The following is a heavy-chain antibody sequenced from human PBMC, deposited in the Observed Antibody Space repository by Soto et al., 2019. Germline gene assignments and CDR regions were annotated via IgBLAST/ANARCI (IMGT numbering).Heavy chain of an antibody. D-gene: IGHD2-2*01. CDR3: TRLTTYCSSTSCVDAFDI. CDR2: IRSKANSYAT. Sequence: GGSLRLSCAASGFTFSGSAMHWVRQASGKGLEWVGRIRSKANSYATAYAASVKGRFTISRDDSKNTAYLQMNSLKTEDTAVYYCTRLTTYCSSTSCVDAFDIWGQGTMVTVSS. V-gene: IGHV3-73*01. CDR1: GFTFSGSA. J-gene: IGHJ3*02.